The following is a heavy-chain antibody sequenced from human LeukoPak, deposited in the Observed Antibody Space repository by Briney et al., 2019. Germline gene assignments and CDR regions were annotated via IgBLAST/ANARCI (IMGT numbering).Heavy chain of an antibody. CDR3: AKGYDSVSN. CDR1: GFTFSCCD. D-gene: IGHD3-22*01. Sequence: GRSLRLSCAASGFTFSCCDMHWVRQAPGKGLEWMALISYDGSDKYYADSVKGRFTIYRDNSKNTLFLQMNSLRTEDTAVYYCAKGYDSVSNWGQGTLVTVSS. V-gene: IGHV3-30*18. CDR2: ISYDGSDK. J-gene: IGHJ1*01.